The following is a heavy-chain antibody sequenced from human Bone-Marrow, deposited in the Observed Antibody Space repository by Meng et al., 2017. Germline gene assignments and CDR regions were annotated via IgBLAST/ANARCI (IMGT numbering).Heavy chain of an antibody. V-gene: IGHV3-7*01. J-gene: IGHJ6*02. CDR1: GFTFSSYW. D-gene: IGHD4/OR15-4a*01. CDR2: IKQDGSEK. CDR3: ASTMGYSSLFIYYYYGMDV. Sequence: ETLSLTCAASGFTFSSYWMSWVRQAPGKGLEWVANIKQDGSEKYYVDSVKGRFTISRDNAKNSLYLQMNSLRAEDTAVYYCASTMGYSSLFIYYYYGMDVWGQGTTVTVSS.